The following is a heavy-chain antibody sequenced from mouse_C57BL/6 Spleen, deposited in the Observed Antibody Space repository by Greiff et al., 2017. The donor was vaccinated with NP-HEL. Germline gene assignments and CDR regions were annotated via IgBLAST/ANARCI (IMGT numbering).Heavy chain of an antibody. V-gene: IGHV5-17*01. CDR1: GFTFSDYG. CDR3: ARRYYYGSAYAMDY. J-gene: IGHJ4*01. Sequence: EVQVVESGGGLVKPGGSLKLSCAASGFTFSDYGMHWVRQAPEKGLEWVAYISSGSSTIYYADTVKGRFTISRDNAKNNLFLQMTSLRSEDTAMYYCARRYYYGSAYAMDYWGQGTSVTVSS. CDR2: ISSGSSTI. D-gene: IGHD1-1*01.